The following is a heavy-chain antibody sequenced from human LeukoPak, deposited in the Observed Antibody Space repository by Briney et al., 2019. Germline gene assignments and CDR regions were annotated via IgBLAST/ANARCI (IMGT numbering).Heavy chain of an antibody. D-gene: IGHD2-21*01. J-gene: IGHJ3*01. CDR2: ISGSSSNT. CDR1: GFTFSTYA. V-gene: IGHV3-23*01. Sequence: GGSLRLSCVGSGFTFSTYAMNWVRQAPGKGLEWVSTISGSSSNTYYAESVKGRFTVSRDNSKNTVFLQMNSLRAEDTAIYYCAKDPLGVVDAFDLWGQGTVVTVSS. CDR3: AKDPLGVVDAFDL.